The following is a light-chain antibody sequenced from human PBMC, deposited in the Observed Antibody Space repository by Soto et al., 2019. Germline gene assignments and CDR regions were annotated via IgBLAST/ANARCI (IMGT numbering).Light chain of an antibody. V-gene: IGKV3-20*01. CDR2: ATS. J-gene: IGKJ1*01. CDR3: HQYYRTPRT. Sequence: DNVLTQSPDTLSVSPGDRATLSCRASRIIGHNYLAWYQQKPGQAPRLLIYATSTRATGIPDRFSGSGSVTDFTLTISRLEPEDFAVYYCHQYYRTPRTFGQGTKVDIK. CDR1: RIIGHNY.